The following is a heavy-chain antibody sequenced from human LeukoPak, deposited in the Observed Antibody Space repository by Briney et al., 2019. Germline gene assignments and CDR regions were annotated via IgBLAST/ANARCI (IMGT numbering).Heavy chain of an antibody. CDR2: IKQDGSEK. Sequence: PGGSLRLSCTASGFTFSYYWMSWVRQAPGKGLEWVANIKQDGSEKYYVDSVKGRFTISRDNAKNSLYLQMNSLRAEDTAVYYCARDPRYYDILTGYYAYYYGMDVWGQGTTVTVSS. CDR3: ARDPRYYDILTGYYAYYYGMDV. V-gene: IGHV3-7*01. D-gene: IGHD3-9*01. J-gene: IGHJ6*02. CDR1: GFTFSYYW.